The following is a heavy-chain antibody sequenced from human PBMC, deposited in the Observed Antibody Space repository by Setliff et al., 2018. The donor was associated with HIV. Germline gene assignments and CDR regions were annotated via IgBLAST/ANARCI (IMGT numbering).Heavy chain of an antibody. CDR1: GYSFRHFW. J-gene: IGHJ6*03. V-gene: IGHV5-51*01. CDR3: ARHGEAGDYMDV. Sequence: GESLKISCKGSGYSFRHFWIGWVRQMPGKGLGWMGVIYGTGFGARYSPSFEGQVTISADSSIATAYLQWSSLKASDTAIYYCARHGEAGDYMDVWGQGTTVTVS. D-gene: IGHD6-13*01. CDR2: IYGTGFGA.